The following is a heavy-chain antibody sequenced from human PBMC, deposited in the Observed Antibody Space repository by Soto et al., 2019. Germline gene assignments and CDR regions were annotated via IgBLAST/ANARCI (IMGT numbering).Heavy chain of an antibody. CDR1: GGSISSGGYY. CDR2: IYYSGST. V-gene: IGHV4-31*03. J-gene: IGHJ2*01. Sequence: SETLSLTCTVSGGSISSGGYYWSWIRQHPGKGLEWIGYIYYSGSTYYNPSLKSRVTISVDTSKNQFSLKLSSVTAADTAVYYCARVLKGGWANWYFDLWGRGTLVTVSS. CDR3: ARVLKGGWANWYFDL. D-gene: IGHD6-19*01.